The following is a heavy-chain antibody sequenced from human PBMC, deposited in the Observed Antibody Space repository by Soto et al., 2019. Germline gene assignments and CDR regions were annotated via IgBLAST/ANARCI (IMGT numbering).Heavy chain of an antibody. CDR3: ARNGVGFGFDI. CDR2: IGPTGDT. V-gene: IGHV4-34*02. J-gene: IGHJ3*02. Sequence: QVQQQQWGARLLKPSETLSLTCAEYGRSMSGYNWSWLRPSPVRGLEWIGEIGPTGDTNYGPSFMSRVTVSVDTSKYELSLRLTQVTAADTATYLCARNGVGFGFDIWGLGTRVSVSS. CDR1: GRSMSGYN. D-gene: IGHD3-10*01.